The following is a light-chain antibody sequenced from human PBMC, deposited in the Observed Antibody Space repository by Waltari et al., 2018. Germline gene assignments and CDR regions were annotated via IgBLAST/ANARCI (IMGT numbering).Light chain of an antibody. CDR1: PSLFHTNNKNY. J-gene: IGKJ2*01. Sequence: IVVTQSPVSLAVFLGERATINCKSSPSLFHTNNKNYLAWYQQKPGQPPKLLIYWASTPDSGVPDRFSGSGSGTDFTLAISSLQPEDVAVYYCQQYYATPNTFGQGTNVEIK. CDR2: WAS. V-gene: IGKV4-1*01. CDR3: QQYYATPNT.